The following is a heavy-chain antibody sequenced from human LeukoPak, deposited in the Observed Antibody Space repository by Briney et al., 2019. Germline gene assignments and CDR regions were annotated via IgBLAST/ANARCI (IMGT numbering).Heavy chain of an antibody. Sequence: PGGSLRLSCAASGFTFSSSGMHWVRRAPGKGLEWVAVISYDGSTKYYADSVKGRFTISRDNSNNTLYLQMNSLKSEDTAVYSCAKSAASNSWSQPLDYWGQGTLVTVSS. D-gene: IGHD6-13*01. CDR3: AKSAASNSWSQPLDY. J-gene: IGHJ4*02. CDR2: ISYDGSTK. CDR1: GFTFSSSG. V-gene: IGHV3-30*18.